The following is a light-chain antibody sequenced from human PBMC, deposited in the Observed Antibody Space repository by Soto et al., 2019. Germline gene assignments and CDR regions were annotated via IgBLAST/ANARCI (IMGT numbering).Light chain of an antibody. CDR2: GAS. CDR3: QHYGRSAYT. Sequence: EIVLTQSPGTLSLSPGERATLSCRASQSVSSNYLAWYQQKPGQAPRLLIYGASSRATGIPDRFSGSGSGTDCTLTISRLEPEDFTVYYCQHYGRSAYTFGQGTTLEIK. V-gene: IGKV3-20*01. J-gene: IGKJ2*01. CDR1: QSVSSNY.